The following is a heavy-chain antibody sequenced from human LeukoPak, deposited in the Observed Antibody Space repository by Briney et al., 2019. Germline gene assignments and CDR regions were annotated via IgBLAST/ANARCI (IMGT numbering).Heavy chain of an antibody. V-gene: IGHV1-2*02. Sequence: ASVKVSCKASGYTFTDYYIRWVRQAPGQGLEWMGWINHNSGGTKFAQKFQGRVTMTRDTSISTTYMEVSRLKSDDTAVYYCAREGDTAMVHFDFWGQGTLVTVSS. D-gene: IGHD5-18*01. CDR2: INHNSGGT. CDR3: AREGDTAMVHFDF. CDR1: GYTFTDYY. J-gene: IGHJ4*02.